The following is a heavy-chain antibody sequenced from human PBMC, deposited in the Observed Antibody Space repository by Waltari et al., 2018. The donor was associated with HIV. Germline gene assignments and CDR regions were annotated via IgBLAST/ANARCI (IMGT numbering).Heavy chain of an antibody. CDR3: ARSPAF. J-gene: IGHJ4*02. CDR2: MNTNSGNP. CDR1: GYTFNNYA. Sequence: QVQLVQSGSQLKKPGASVKISCKASGYTFNNYALHWWRQAPGQGLEWMGWMNTNSGNPTYAQGFTGRFVLSLDTSLTTTYLQINTLKPDDSAVYYCARSPAFWGQGTLVIVSS. V-gene: IGHV7-4-1*02.